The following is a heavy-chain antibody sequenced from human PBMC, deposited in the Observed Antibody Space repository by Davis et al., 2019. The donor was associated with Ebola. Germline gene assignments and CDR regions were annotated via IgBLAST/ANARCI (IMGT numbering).Heavy chain of an antibody. CDR1: GGSFSGYY. J-gene: IGHJ4*02. Sequence: SETLSLTCAVYGGSFSGYYWSWIRQPPGKGLEWIGEINHSGSTNYNPSLKSRVTISVDTSKNQFSLKLNSVTAADTAVYYCARRPWVTSYYFDYWGQGTLVTVSS. V-gene: IGHV4-34*01. D-gene: IGHD4-17*01. CDR3: ARRPWVTSYYFDY. CDR2: INHSGST.